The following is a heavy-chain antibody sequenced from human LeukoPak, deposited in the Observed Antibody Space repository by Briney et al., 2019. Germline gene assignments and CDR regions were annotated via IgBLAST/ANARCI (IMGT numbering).Heavy chain of an antibody. V-gene: IGHV3-48*03. CDR3: ARAYRDGYNRDAFDI. CDR2: ISSSGSTI. J-gene: IGHJ3*02. Sequence: GGSLRLYCAGSGFTFSSYEMNWVRQAPGKGLEWVSCISSSGSTIYYADSVKGRFTISRDNAKNSLYLQMNSLRAEDTAVYYCARAYRDGYNRDAFDIWGQGTMVTVSS. CDR1: GFTFSSYE. D-gene: IGHD5-24*01.